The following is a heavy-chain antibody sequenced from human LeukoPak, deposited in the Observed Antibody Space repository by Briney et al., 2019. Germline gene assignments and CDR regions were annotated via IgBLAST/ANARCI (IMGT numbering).Heavy chain of an antibody. Sequence: LQGRVTVTTDTSTSTAYMELRSLRSDDTAVYYCARAGYDSSGYSDYWGQGTLVTVSS. V-gene: IGHV1-18*01. D-gene: IGHD3-22*01. CDR3: ARAGYDSSGYSDY. J-gene: IGHJ4*02.